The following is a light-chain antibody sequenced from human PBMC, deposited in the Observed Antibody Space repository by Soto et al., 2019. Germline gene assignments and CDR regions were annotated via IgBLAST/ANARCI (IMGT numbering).Light chain of an antibody. CDR1: SSEIGSYNL. Sequence: QSALSQPASVSGSPGQSVTISCTGTSSEIGSYNLVSWYHHHPGQAPKLVIYEVNKRPSVDSNRFSGSKSGNTASLTIAGLQPEDEGEYYCCSYAGGRTFVVFGGGTKLTVL. V-gene: IGLV2-23*02. J-gene: IGLJ3*02. CDR3: CSYAGGRTFVV. CDR2: EVN.